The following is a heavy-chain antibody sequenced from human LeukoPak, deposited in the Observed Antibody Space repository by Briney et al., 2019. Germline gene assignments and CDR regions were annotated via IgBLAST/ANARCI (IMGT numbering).Heavy chain of an antibody. V-gene: IGHV4-4*07. CDR1: GGSISSYY. D-gene: IGHD2-8*02. CDR2: IYTSGST. CDR3: ARGLPGGQQTYYMDV. J-gene: IGHJ6*03. Sequence: PSETLSLTCTVSGGSISSYYWSWIRQPAGKRLEWIGRIYTSGSTNYNPSLKSRVTMSVDTSKNQFSLKLSSVTAADTAVYYCARGLPGGQQTYYMDVWGKGTTVTVSS.